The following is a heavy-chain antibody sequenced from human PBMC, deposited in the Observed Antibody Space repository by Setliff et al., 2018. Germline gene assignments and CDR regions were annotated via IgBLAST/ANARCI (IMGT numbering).Heavy chain of an antibody. CDR1: GDSISSGYY. Sequence: SETLSLTCTVSGDSISSGYYWSWIRQPPGKRLEWIGEIIHSGSTNYNPSLKSRVTISMDASKNQFSLKVSSVTAADTAVYYCARSFSRSEKFLLDYWGQGALVTVSS. CDR2: IIHSGST. J-gene: IGHJ4*02. D-gene: IGHD2-15*01. CDR3: ARSFSRSEKFLLDY. V-gene: IGHV4-34*12.